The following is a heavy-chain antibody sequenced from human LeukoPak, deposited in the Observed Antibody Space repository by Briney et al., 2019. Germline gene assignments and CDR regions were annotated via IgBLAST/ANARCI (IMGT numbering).Heavy chain of an antibody. CDR1: GGSISSYY. CDR2: IYYSGST. V-gene: IGHV4-59*08. D-gene: IGHD4-17*01. J-gene: IGHJ4*02. Sequence: SETLSLTCTVSGGSISSYYWSWIRQPAGKGLEWIGYIYYSGSTNYNPSLKSRVTISVDTSKNQFSLKLSSVTAADTAVYYCARHGDNGDQVDYWGQGTLVTVSS. CDR3: ARHGDNGDQVDY.